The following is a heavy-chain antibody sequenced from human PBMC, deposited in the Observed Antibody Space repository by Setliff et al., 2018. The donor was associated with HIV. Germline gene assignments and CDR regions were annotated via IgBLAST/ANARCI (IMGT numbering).Heavy chain of an antibody. J-gene: IGHJ5*02. CDR2: IYHSGST. Sequence: SETLSLTCAVSGGSISSGGYSWSWIRQPPGKGLEWIGYIYHSGSTYYNPSLKSRVTISIDRSNNQFSLKLSSVTAADTAVYYCARSTYYYGSGKGSGWFDPWGQGTLVTVSS. CDR3: ARSTYYYGSGKGSGWFDP. V-gene: IGHV4-30-2*01. D-gene: IGHD3-10*01. CDR1: GGSISSGGYS.